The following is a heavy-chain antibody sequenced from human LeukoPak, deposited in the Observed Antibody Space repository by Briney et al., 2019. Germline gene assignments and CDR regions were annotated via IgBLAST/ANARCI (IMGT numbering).Heavy chain of an antibody. V-gene: IGHV4-59*12. CDR2: IYYSGST. Sequence: PSETLSLTCTVSGGSLSSYYWSWIRQPPGKGLEWIGYIYYSGSTYYNPSLKSRVTISVDPSKNQFSLKLSSVTAADTAVYYCVREAVWFGELLLGSYYYGMDVWGQGTTVTVSS. CDR3: VREAVWFGELLLGSYYYGMDV. J-gene: IGHJ6*02. D-gene: IGHD3-10*01. CDR1: GGSLSSYY.